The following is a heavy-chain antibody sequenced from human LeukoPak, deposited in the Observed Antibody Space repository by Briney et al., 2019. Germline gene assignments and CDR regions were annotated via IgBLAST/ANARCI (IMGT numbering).Heavy chain of an antibody. CDR2: IIPIFGTA. V-gene: IGHV1-69*13. CDR3: ARDLGEYCSGGSCYYYYGMDV. CDR1: GGTFSSYA. D-gene: IGHD2-15*01. J-gene: IGHJ6*02. Sequence: GASVTVSCKASGGTFSSYAISWVRQAPGQGLEWMGGIIPIFGTANYAQKFQGRVTITADESTSTVYMELSSLRSEDTAVYYCARDLGEYCSGGSCYYYYGMDVWGQGTTVTVSS.